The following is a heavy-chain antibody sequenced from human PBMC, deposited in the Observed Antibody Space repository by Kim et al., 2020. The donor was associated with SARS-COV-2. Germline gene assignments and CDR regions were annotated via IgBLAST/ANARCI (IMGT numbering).Heavy chain of an antibody. CDR1: GSTFSSYS. D-gene: IGHD2-2*01. J-gene: IGHJ6*02. CDR2: ISSSSSYI. V-gene: IGHV3-21*01. CDR3: ARVGYCSSTSCYYYYYGMDV. Sequence: GGSLRLSCAASGSTFSSYSMNWVRQAPGKGLEWVSSISSSSSYIYYADSVKGRFTISRDNAKNSLYLQMNSLRTEDTAVYYCARVGYCSSTSCYYYYYGMDVWGQGTTVTVSS.